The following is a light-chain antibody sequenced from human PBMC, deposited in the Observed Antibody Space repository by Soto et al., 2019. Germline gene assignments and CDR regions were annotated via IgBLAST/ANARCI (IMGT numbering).Light chain of an antibody. CDR3: SSYAGNYVYV. CDR2: DVS. CDR1: SSDVGGYNY. J-gene: IGLJ1*01. V-gene: IGLV2-11*01. Sequence: QSVLTQPRSVSGSPGESVSIPCTGTSSDVGGYNYVSCYQRHAGKGPKLIIYDVSERPSGVPDRFSASKSGNTASLTISGLQAEDEADYYCSSYAGNYVYVFGSGTKVTVL.